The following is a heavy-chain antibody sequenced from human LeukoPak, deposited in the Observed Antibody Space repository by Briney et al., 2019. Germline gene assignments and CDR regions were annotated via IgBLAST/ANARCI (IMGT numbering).Heavy chain of an antibody. V-gene: IGHV3-30-3*01. Sequence: PGGSLRLSCAASGFTFSSYAMHRVRQAPGKGPEWVAVISYDGSNKYYADSVKGRFTISRDNSKNTLYLQMNSLRAEDTAVYYCARGKGIAAAEYWGQGTLVTVSS. CDR3: ARGKGIAAAEY. CDR1: GFTFSSYA. D-gene: IGHD6-13*01. J-gene: IGHJ4*02. CDR2: ISYDGSNK.